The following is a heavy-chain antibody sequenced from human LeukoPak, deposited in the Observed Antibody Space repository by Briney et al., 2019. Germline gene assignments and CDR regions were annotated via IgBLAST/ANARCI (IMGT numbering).Heavy chain of an antibody. Sequence: PSETLSLTCTVSGGSISSYYWSWIRQPPGKGLEWIGYIYYSGGTNYNPSLKSRVTISVDTSKNRFSLRLSSVTAADTAVYYCARVTGYVMKDYFDYWGQGTLVTVSS. CDR2: IYYSGGT. D-gene: IGHD6-13*01. V-gene: IGHV4-59*01. CDR1: GGSISSYY. CDR3: ARVTGYVMKDYFDY. J-gene: IGHJ4*02.